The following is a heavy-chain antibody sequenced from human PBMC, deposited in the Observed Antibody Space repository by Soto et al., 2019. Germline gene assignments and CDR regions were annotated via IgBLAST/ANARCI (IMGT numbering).Heavy chain of an antibody. Sequence: SVKVSCKASGGTFSSYTISWVRQAPGQGLEWMGRIIPILGIANYAQKFQGRVTITADKSTSTAYMELSSLRSEDTAVYYCARARYCSGGSCYGWFDPWGQGTLVTVSS. CDR2: IIPILGIA. CDR1: GGTFSSYT. J-gene: IGHJ5*02. D-gene: IGHD2-15*01. V-gene: IGHV1-69*02. CDR3: ARARYCSGGSCYGWFDP.